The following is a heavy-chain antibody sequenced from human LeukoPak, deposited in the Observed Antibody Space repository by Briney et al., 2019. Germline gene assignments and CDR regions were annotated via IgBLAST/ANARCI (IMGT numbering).Heavy chain of an antibody. CDR3: AGGYRNGYLDY. CDR2: IYPDDSDT. Sequence: GESLKISCKGSGYSLTSYWIGWVRQMPGKDLEWLGIIYPDDSDTRYSPSFQGQVTFSADKSISTAYLQWSSLKASDTAMYYCAGGYRNGYLDYWGQGTLVTVSS. CDR1: GYSLTSYW. D-gene: IGHD5-18*01. J-gene: IGHJ4*02. V-gene: IGHV5-51*01.